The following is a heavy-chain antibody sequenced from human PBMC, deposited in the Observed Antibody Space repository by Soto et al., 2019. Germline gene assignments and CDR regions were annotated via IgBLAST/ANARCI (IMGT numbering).Heavy chain of an antibody. J-gene: IGHJ4*02. CDR1: GFTFSAYA. D-gene: IGHD2-8*01. CDR3: ARDRSFCTNGVCHGRPRPQDLIDY. CDR2: ISYDGSSE. V-gene: IGHV3-30-3*01. Sequence: PGGSLRLSCAASGFTFSAYAIHWVRQAPGKGLEWVAVISYDGSSEYYADSVKGRFTISRDNSKNTLFLQMNSLRAEDTAVYYCARDRSFCTNGVCHGRPRPQDLIDYWGQGTLVTVSS.